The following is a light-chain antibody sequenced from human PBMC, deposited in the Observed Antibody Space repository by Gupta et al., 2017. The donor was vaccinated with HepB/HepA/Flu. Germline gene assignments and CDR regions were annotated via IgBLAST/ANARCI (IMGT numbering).Light chain of an antibody. CDR1: QSLLHSNGYNY. V-gene: IGKV2-28*01. J-gene: IGKJ1*01. CDR2: LGS. CDR3: MQALQIPWT. Sequence: DIVMTQPPLSLPVTPGEPASISCRSSQSLLHSNGYNYLDWYLQKPGPSPQLLIYLGSNRASGVPDRFSGSGSGTDFTLKISRVEAEDVGVYYCMQALQIPWTFGQGTKVEIK.